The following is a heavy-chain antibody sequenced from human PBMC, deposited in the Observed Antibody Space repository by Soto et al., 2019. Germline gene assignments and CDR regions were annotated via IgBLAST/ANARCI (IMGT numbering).Heavy chain of an antibody. J-gene: IGHJ5*02. CDR2: IYYSGST. D-gene: IGHD2-15*01. V-gene: IGHV4-59*01. Sequence: SETQSLTCTVSGGSISSYDLSWIRQPPGKGLEWIGYIYYSGSTNYNPSLKSRVTISVDTSKNQFSLKLSSVTAADTAVYYCATQKGSGRATGNNWFDPWGQGTLVTVSS. CDR3: ATQKGSGRATGNNWFDP. CDR1: GGSISSYD.